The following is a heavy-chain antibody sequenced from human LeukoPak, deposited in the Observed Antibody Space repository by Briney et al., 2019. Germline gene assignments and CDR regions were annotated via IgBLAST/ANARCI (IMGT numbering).Heavy chain of an antibody. CDR3: AKRLLRLLDFDY. Sequence: GSLRLSCAASGFTFSSYAMSWVRQAPGKGLEWVSAISGSGGSTYYAGSVKGRFTISRDNSKNTLYLQMDSLRAEDTAVYYCAKRLLRLLDFDYWGQGTLVTVSS. V-gene: IGHV3-23*01. CDR2: ISGSGGST. J-gene: IGHJ4*02. CDR1: GFTFSSYA. D-gene: IGHD3-3*01.